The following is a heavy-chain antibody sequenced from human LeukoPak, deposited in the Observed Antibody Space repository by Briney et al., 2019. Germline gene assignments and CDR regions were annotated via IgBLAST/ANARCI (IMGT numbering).Heavy chain of an antibody. V-gene: IGHV4-59*01. CDR3: ARFQVAAAGIGLDY. CDR1: GGSISSYY. J-gene: IGHJ4*02. D-gene: IGHD6-13*01. Sequence: SETLSLTCTVSGGSISSYYWSWIRQPPGKGLEWLGYIYYSGSTNYKSSLKSRVTISVDTSKNQFSLKLSSVTAADTAVYYCARFQVAAAGIGLDYWGQGTLVTVSS. CDR2: IYYSGST.